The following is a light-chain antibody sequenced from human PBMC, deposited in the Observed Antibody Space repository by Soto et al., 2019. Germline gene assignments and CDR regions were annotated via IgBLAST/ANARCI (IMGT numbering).Light chain of an antibody. Sequence: QAVVTQEPSFSVSPGGTVTLTCGLSSGSVSTSYYPSWYQQTPGQAPRTLIYSTNTRSSGVPDRFSGSILGNKAALTNTGAQADDESDYYCVLYMGSVVFGGGTKLTVL. V-gene: IGLV8-61*01. CDR1: SGSVSTSYY. J-gene: IGLJ2*01. CDR3: VLYMGSVV. CDR2: STN.